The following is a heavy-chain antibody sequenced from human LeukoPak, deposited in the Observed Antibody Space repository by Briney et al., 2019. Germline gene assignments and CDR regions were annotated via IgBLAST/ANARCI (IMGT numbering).Heavy chain of an antibody. Sequence: ASVKVSCKASGGTFSSYAISWVRQAPGQGLEWMGRIIPILGIANYAQEFQGRVTITADKSTSTAYMELSSLRSEDTAVYYCARASGVAAPFDYWGQGTLVTVSS. CDR1: GGTFSSYA. J-gene: IGHJ4*02. CDR2: IIPILGIA. V-gene: IGHV1-69*04. CDR3: ARASGVAAPFDY. D-gene: IGHD2-15*01.